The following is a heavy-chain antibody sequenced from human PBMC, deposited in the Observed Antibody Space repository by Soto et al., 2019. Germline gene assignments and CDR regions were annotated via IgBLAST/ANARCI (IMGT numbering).Heavy chain of an antibody. Sequence: QVQLGQSGAEVKKPGSSVKVSCKASGGTFSSYTISWVRQAPGQGLEWMGRIIPILGIANYAQKFQGRVTITADKSTSPAYMELSSLRSEDTAVYYCAREGQLVPQFDYWGQGTLVTVSS. J-gene: IGHJ4*02. CDR3: AREGQLVPQFDY. V-gene: IGHV1-69*08. CDR2: IIPILGIA. CDR1: GGTFSSYT. D-gene: IGHD6-6*01.